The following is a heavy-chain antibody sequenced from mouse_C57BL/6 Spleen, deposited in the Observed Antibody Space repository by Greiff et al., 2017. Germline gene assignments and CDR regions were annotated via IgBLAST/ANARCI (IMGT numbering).Heavy chain of an antibody. J-gene: IGHJ4*01. V-gene: IGHV1-9*01. CDR1: GYTFTGYW. Sequence: QVQLQQSGAELMKPGASVKLSCKATGYTFTGYWIEWVKQRPGHGLEWIGEILPGSGSTNYNEKFKGKATFTADTSSNTAYMQLSSLTTEDSAIYYCARSNDYDGVPYAMDYWGQGTSVTVSS. CDR3: ARSNDYDGVPYAMDY. D-gene: IGHD2-4*01. CDR2: ILPGSGST.